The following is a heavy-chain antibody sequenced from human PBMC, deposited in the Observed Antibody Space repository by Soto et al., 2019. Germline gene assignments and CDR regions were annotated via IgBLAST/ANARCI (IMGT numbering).Heavy chain of an antibody. CDR3: ARHLGRFSDSHYYYYYMDV. Sequence: SETLSLTCTVSGGSISSYYWSWIRQPPGKGLEWIGYIYYSGSTNYNPSLKSRVTISVDTSKNQFSLKLSSVTAADTAVYYCARHLGRFSDSHYYYYYMDVWGKGTTVTVSS. CDR2: IYYSGST. CDR1: GGSISSYY. D-gene: IGHD3-3*02. J-gene: IGHJ6*03. V-gene: IGHV4-59*08.